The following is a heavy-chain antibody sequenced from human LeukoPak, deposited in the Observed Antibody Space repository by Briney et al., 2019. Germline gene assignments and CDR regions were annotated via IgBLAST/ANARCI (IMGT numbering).Heavy chain of an antibody. CDR2: IWYDGSNK. J-gene: IGHJ4*02. CDR1: GFTFGSYG. V-gene: IGHV3-33*01. Sequence: GGSLRLSCAASGFTFGSYGMHWVRQAPGKGLEWVGVIWYDGSNKYYADSVKGRFTISRDNSKNTLYLQMNSLRAEDTAVYYCARDSSGYFGDWGQGTLVTVSS. D-gene: IGHD3-22*01. CDR3: ARDSSGYFGD.